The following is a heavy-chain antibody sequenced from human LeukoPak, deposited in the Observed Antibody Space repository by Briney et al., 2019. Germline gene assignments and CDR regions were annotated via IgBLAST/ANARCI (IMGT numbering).Heavy chain of an antibody. J-gene: IGHJ4*02. CDR1: GFTVSGNY. CDR2: IYSGGST. Sequence: GGSLRLSCAASGFTVSGNYMSWVRQAPGKGLEWVSVIYSGGSTYYADSVKGRFTISRDNSKNTLYLQMNSLRAEDTAVYYCARGEAYYDILTGYSPFDYWGQGTLVTVSS. V-gene: IGHV3-66*01. D-gene: IGHD3-9*01. CDR3: ARGEAYYDILTGYSPFDY.